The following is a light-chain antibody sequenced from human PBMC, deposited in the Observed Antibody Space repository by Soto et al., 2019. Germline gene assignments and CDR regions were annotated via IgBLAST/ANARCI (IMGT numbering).Light chain of an antibody. CDR2: GAS. Sequence: GLSQSPGTLSLSPGVRATLSCRASQIVSSSYLAWYQQKPGQAPRLLVYGASSRATGIPDRSSGSGSGTDFTLSISRLEPEDFAVYYCQQYGSSPRPFGQGTKVDIK. CDR3: QQYGSSPRP. CDR1: QIVSSSY. J-gene: IGKJ1*01. V-gene: IGKV3-20*01.